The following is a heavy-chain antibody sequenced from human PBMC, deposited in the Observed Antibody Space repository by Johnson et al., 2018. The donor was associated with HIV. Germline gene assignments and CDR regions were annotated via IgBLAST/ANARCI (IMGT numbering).Heavy chain of an antibody. CDR1: GFTFSSYA. V-gene: IGHV3-30*04. CDR2: ISYDGSNK. J-gene: IGHJ3*02. CDR3: ARDPDDYGGRDAFDI. Sequence: VQLVESGGGVVRPGRSLRLSCAASGFTFSSYAMHWVRQAPGKGLEWVAVISYDGSNKYYADSVKGRFTISRDNSKNTLYLQMNSLRAEDTAVYYCARDPDDYGGRDAFDIWGQGTMVTVSS. D-gene: IGHD4-23*01.